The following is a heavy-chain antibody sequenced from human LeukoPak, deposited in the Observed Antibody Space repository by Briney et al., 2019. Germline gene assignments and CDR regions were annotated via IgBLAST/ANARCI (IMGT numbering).Heavy chain of an antibody. D-gene: IGHD3-22*01. V-gene: IGHV1-46*01. CDR3: ARASFSDYYDRSGHYDY. J-gene: IGHJ4*02. CDR1: GYTFMNYY. CDR2: ISPGGTSA. Sequence: ASVKVSCEASGYTFMNYYLHWVRQAPGQGLEWLGIISPGGTSATYAQEFRGRVTMTTDTSTSTVYMELRSLRSDDTAVYYCARASFSDYYDRSGHYDYWGQGTLITVSS.